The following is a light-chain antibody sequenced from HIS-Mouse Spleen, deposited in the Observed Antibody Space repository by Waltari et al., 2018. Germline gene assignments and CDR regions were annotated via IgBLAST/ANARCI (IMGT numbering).Light chain of an antibody. J-gene: IGLJ2*01. CDR1: ALPKQC. CDR2: EDS. CDR3: YSTDSSGNHRV. Sequence: SYELTQPPSVSVSPGQTARITCRGDALPKQCVYWYQQKSGQAPVLVIYEDSKRPSGIPERFSGSSSGTMATLTISGAQVEDEADYYCYSTDSSGNHRVFGGGTKLTVL. V-gene: IGLV3-10*01.